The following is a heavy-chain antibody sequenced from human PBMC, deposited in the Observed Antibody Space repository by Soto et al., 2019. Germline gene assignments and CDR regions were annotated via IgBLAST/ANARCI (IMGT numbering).Heavy chain of an antibody. CDR2: IYYSGST. CDR1: GGSISSYY. D-gene: IGHD2-15*01. J-gene: IGHJ4*02. Sequence: QVQLQESGPGLVKPSETLSLTCTVSGGSISSYYWSWIRQPPGRGLEWIGYIYYSGSTNYNPSLQTRVIISVDTSKNPSSLKLRSVTAADTAVYYCARRYGAAFDYWGQGTLVTVSS. CDR3: ARRYGAAFDY. V-gene: IGHV4-59*01.